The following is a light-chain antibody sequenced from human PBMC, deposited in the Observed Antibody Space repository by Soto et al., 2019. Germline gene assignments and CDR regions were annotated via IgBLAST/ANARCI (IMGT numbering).Light chain of an antibody. CDR1: QSVSSNY. CDR2: GAS. J-gene: IGKJ3*01. CDR3: QHYGSSPPEFT. V-gene: IGKV3-20*01. Sequence: EIVLTQSPGTLSLSPGERATLSCRASQSVSSNYLAWYQQRPGQAPRLLIFGASYRATGIQHRFSGSGSGTDFTLTISRLEPEDFAVYYCQHYGSSPPEFTFGPGTIVDNK.